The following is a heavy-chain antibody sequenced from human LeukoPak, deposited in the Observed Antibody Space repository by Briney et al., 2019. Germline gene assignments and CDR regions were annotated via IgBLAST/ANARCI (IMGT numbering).Heavy chain of an antibody. Sequence: TGGSLRLSRAASGFTFSSHWMHWVRQAPGKGLVWVSRVDSDGRITTYADSVKGRFTISRDNAKNTLYLQMNTLRDEDTAVYYCARDYNWNPPDYWGQGTLVTVSS. J-gene: IGHJ4*02. D-gene: IGHD1-1*01. V-gene: IGHV3-74*01. CDR1: GFTFSSHW. CDR2: VDSDGRIT. CDR3: ARDYNWNPPDY.